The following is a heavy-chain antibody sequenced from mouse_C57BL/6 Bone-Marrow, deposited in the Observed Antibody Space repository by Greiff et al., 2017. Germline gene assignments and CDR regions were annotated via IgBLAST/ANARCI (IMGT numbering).Heavy chain of an antibody. Sequence: EVKLVESGEGLVKPGGSLKLSCAASGFTFSSYAMSWVRQTPEKRLEWVAYISSGGDYIHYADTVKGRLTISRDNARNTLYLQMSSLKSEDTAMYYCTRITTVQYYFDDGGQGTTLTVSS. V-gene: IGHV5-9-1*02. J-gene: IGHJ2*01. CDR3: TRITTVQYYFDD. CDR2: ISSGGDYI. CDR1: GFTFSSYA. D-gene: IGHD1-1*01.